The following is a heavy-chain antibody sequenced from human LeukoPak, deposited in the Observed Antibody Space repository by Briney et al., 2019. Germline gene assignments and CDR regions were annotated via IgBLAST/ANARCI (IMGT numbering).Heavy chain of an antibody. Sequence: GASVKVSCKASGYTFTGDYMHWVRQAPGQGLEWMGWINPNSGGTNYAQKFQGRVTMTRDTSISTAYMELSRLRSDDTAVYYCARAESSSRRGYFQHWGQGTLVTVSS. J-gene: IGHJ1*01. CDR3: ARAESSSRRGYFQH. V-gene: IGHV1-2*02. D-gene: IGHD6-13*01. CDR2: INPNSGGT. CDR1: GYTFTGDY.